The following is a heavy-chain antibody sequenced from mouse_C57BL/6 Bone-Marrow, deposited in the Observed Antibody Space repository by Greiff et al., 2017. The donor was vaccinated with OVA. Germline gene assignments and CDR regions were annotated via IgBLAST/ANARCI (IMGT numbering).Heavy chain of an antibody. J-gene: IGHJ3*01. V-gene: IGHV3-6*01. D-gene: IGHD2-1*01. CDR2: ISYDGSN. Sequence: EVKLVESGPGLVKPSQSLSLTCSVTGYSITSGYYWNWIRQFPGNRLEWMGYISYDGSNNYNPSLKNRTSITRDTSKNQSCLKLNSVTTEDTATYYCASRGDDGKYAAWFTYWGKGTLFTVSA. CDR3: ASRGDDGKYAAWFTY. CDR1: GYSITSGYY.